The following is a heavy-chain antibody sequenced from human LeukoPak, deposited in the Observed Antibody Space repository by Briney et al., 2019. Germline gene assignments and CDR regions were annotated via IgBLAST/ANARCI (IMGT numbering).Heavy chain of an antibody. J-gene: IGHJ3*02. CDR2: IKQDGSEK. D-gene: IGHD5-12*01. CDR1: GFTFSSYW. Sequence: GGSLRLSCAASGFTFSSYWMSWVRQAPGKGLEWVANIKQDGSEKYYVDSVKGRFTISRDNAKNSLYLQMNSLRAEDTAVYYCARTTGWSGYSPYFDIWGQGTMVTVSS. CDR3: ARTTGWSGYSPYFDI. V-gene: IGHV3-7*05.